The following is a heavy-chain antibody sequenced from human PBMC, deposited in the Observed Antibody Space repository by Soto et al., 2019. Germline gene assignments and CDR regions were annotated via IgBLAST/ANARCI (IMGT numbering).Heavy chain of an antibody. CDR1: GFTFSSYS. V-gene: IGHV3-21*01. CDR2: ISSSSSYI. CDR3: ARDYDFWSGHPTPDAFDI. Sequence: GGSLRLSCAASGFTFSSYSMNWVHQAPGKGLEWVSSISSSSSYIYYADSVKGRFTISRDNAKNSLYLQMNSLRAEDTAVYYCARDYDFWSGHPTPDAFDIWGQGTMVTVSS. D-gene: IGHD3-3*01. J-gene: IGHJ3*02.